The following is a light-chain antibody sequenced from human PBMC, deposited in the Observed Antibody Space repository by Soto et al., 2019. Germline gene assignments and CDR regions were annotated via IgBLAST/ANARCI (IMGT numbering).Light chain of an antibody. V-gene: IGKV3-20*01. J-gene: IGKJ2*01. CDR3: QQYGSSPHT. CDR2: GAS. Sequence: EIVLTQSPGTLSLSPGERATLSCRASQSVSSSYLAWYQHKPGQAPRLLIYGASSRATGIPDRFSGSGSGKDFTLPISRMEPEDFAVYYCQQYGSSPHTFGQGTKLEIK. CDR1: QSVSSSY.